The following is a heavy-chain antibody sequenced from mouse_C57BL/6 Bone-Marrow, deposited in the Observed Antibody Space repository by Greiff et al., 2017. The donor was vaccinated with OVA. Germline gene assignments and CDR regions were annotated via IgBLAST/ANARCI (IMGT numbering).Heavy chain of an antibody. Sequence: VQLQQSGPGLVQPSQSLSITCTVSGFSLTSYGVHWVRQSPGKGLEWLGGIWSGGSTDYNAAFISRLSISKDTSKSQVFFKMNRLQADDTAISYCARTQDDYDDGFAYWGQGTLVTVSA. J-gene: IGHJ3*01. D-gene: IGHD2-4*01. V-gene: IGHV2-2*01. CDR3: ARTQDDYDDGFAY. CDR2: IWSGGST. CDR1: GFSLTSYG.